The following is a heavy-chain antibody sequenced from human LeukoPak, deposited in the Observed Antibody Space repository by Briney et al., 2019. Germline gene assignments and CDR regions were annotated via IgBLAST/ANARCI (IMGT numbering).Heavy chain of an antibody. D-gene: IGHD5-12*01. CDR3: AKDVAATISSGGYYFDL. CDR1: GFTLSSYA. Sequence: GGSRRLSCAASGFTLSSYAMSWVRQAPGKGLEWVSAISGTDGSTHYADSVKGQFTISRDSSNKRLYLQMNSLRAEDTAIYYCAKDVAATISSGGYYFDLWGQGTLVTVSS. J-gene: IGHJ4*02. CDR2: ISGTDGST. V-gene: IGHV3-23*01.